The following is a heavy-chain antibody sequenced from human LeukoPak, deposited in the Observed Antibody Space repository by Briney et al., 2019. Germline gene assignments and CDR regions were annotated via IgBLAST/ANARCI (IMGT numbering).Heavy chain of an antibody. D-gene: IGHD3-22*01. J-gene: IGHJ4*02. Sequence: GGSLRLSCAASGFALTAYLIHWVRQPPGKGLEWVAVMSSDGNAIFYADSVRGRFTISRDNSKNTLYLQVNSLRVEDTAVYYCVREGDHYYDHSASFDYWGQGTLVTVSS. CDR1: GFALTAYL. CDR3: VREGDHYYDHSASFDY. CDR2: MSSDGNAI. V-gene: IGHV3-30-3*01.